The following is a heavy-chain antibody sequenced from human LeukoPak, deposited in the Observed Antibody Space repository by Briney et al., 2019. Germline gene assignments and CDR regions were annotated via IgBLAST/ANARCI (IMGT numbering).Heavy chain of an antibody. Sequence: SETLSLTCAVYGGSLSGSYWSWIRQPPGKWLEWIGEINHSGSANYNPSLKSRVTLSIDKSKNQFSLNLNSVTAADTAVYYCARARRDSGYYKVDYWGQGTLVTVSS. V-gene: IGHV4-34*01. CDR3: ARARRDSGYYKVDY. D-gene: IGHD3-3*01. J-gene: IGHJ4*02. CDR1: GGSLSGSY. CDR2: INHSGSA.